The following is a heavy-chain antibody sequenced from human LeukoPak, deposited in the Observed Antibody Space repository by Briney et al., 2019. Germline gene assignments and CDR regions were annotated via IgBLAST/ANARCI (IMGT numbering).Heavy chain of an antibody. V-gene: IGHV3-23*01. J-gene: IGHJ6*02. Sequence: PGGSLRLSCAASGFTFSSYAMSWVRQAPGKGLEWVSAISGSGGSTYYADSVKGRFTISRDNAKNSLYLQMNSLRAEDTAVYYCSRRLCASGSYWSAPCNGMDVWGQGTTVTVSS. D-gene: IGHD3-10*01. CDR3: SRRLCASGSYWSAPCNGMDV. CDR2: ISGSGGST. CDR1: GFTFSSYA.